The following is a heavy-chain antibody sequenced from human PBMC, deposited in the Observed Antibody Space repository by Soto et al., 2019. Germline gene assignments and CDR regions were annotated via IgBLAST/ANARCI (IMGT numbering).Heavy chain of an antibody. D-gene: IGHD3-10*01. CDR1: GFTFSGSW. CDR2: INDDGSAT. J-gene: IGHJ4*02. CDR3: ARGIFGSGTANDY. V-gene: IGHV3-74*01. Sequence: EVQLVESGGGLVQPGGSLRLSCAASGFTFSGSWMHWVRQAPGKVLIWVSRINDDGSATSYADVVKGRFTISRDNAKDTLFLQMNGLSAEDTAVYYCARGIFGSGTANDYWGQGTLVTVSS.